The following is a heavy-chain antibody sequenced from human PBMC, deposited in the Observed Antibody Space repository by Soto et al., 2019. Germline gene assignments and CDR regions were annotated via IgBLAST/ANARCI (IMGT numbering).Heavy chain of an antibody. CDR2: ISISGTAI. D-gene: IGHD6-13*01. V-gene: IGHV3-48*02. Sequence: GGSLRLSCAASGFTFRSYSMDWVRQAPGKGLEWVSYISISGTAIYYADSVKGRFTISRDDAKNSLYLQMNSLRDEDTSVYYCARDNGIAGSFDPWGQGALVTVSS. CDR3: ARDNGIAGSFDP. J-gene: IGHJ5*02. CDR1: GFTFRSYS.